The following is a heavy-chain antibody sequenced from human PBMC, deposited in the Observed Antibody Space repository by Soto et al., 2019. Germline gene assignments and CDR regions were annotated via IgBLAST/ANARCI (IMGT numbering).Heavy chain of an antibody. CDR2: INHSGST. J-gene: IGHJ4*02. CDR1: GGSFSGFY. CDR3: ARGAGYYDSSGYSVYYLDY. D-gene: IGHD3-22*01. V-gene: IGHV4-34*01. Sequence: TSETLSLTCAVYGGSFSGFYWSWIRQPPGKGLEWIGEINHSGSTNYNPSLKSRVTISVDTSKNQFSLKLSSVTAADTAVYYCARGAGYYDSSGYSVYYLDYWGKGTRVTVSS.